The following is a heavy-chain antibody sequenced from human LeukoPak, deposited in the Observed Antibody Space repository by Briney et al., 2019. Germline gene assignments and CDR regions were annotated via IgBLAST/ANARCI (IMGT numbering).Heavy chain of an antibody. CDR1: GFTVSSNY. Sequence: PGGSLRLSCAASGFTVSSNYMSWVRQAPGKGLEWVSVIYSGGSTYYADSVKGRFTISRDNSKNTLYLQMNSLRAEDTAVYYCASSQLENWNDAPSLDYWGQGTLVTVSS. J-gene: IGHJ4*02. CDR3: ASSQLENWNDAPSLDY. CDR2: IYSGGST. V-gene: IGHV3-66*01. D-gene: IGHD1-1*01.